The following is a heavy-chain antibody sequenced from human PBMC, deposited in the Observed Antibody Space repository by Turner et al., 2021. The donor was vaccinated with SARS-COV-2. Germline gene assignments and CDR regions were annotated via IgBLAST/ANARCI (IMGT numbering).Heavy chain of an antibody. CDR2: MYSGGIT. Sequence: EVQLVESGGGLIQPGRSLRLSCAAPGFTVSSNYLSWVRQAPGKGLEWVSVMYSGGITYYAESVKGPFTISRDNSKNTLYLQMNSLRAEDTAVYYCARGYSSGWYQSGAFDIWGQGTMVTVSS. D-gene: IGHD6-19*01. CDR1: GFTVSSNY. CDR3: ARGYSSGWYQSGAFDI. J-gene: IGHJ3*02. V-gene: IGHV3-53*01.